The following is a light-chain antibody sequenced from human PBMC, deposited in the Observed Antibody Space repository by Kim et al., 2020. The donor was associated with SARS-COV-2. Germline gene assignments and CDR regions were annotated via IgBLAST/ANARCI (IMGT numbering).Light chain of an antibody. CDR1: NIGSKN. V-gene: IGLV3-21*04. J-gene: IGLJ3*02. Sequence: SYELTQPPSVSVAPGKTARITCGGNNIGSKNVHWYQQKPGQAPVVVIYYDSDRPSGIPERFSGSNSGNTATLTISRVEAGDEADHYCQVWDSSSDHWVFG. CDR3: QVWDSSSDHWV. CDR2: YDS.